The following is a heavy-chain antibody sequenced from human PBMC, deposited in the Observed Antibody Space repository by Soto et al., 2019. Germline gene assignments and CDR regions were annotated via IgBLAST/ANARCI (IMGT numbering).Heavy chain of an antibody. CDR2: IYSGGST. V-gene: IGHV3-66*01. Sequence: PGGSLRLSCAASGFTVSSNYMSWVRQAPGKGLEWVSVIYSGGSTYYADSVKGRFTISRDNSKNTLYLQRNSLRAEGTAVYYCARARTPYGPHSYYYYMDVWGKGTTVTVCS. D-gene: IGHD2-15*01. J-gene: IGHJ6*03. CDR1: GFTVSSNY. CDR3: ARARTPYGPHSYYYYMDV.